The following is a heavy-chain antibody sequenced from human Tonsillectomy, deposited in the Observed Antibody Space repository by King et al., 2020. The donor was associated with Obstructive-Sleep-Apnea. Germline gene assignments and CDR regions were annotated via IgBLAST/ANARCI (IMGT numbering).Heavy chain of an antibody. Sequence: VQLQESGPGLVKSSETLSLTCIVSGYSISAGYYWGWIRQPPGKGLEWIGNIHHSGSTNYNPSLKSRVTISVDTSKNQFSLNLSSVTAADTAVYYCARDRDLYYYDTSGDKYGMDVWGQGTTVTVSS. CDR2: IHHSGST. D-gene: IGHD3-22*01. V-gene: IGHV4-38-2*02. J-gene: IGHJ6*02. CDR3: ARDRDLYYYDTSGDKYGMDV. CDR1: GYSISAGYY.